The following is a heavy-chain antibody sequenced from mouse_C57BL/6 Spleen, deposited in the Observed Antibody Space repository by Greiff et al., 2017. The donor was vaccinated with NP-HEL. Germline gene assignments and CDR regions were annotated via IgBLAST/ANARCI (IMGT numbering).Heavy chain of an antibody. Sequence: VQLQQSGPELVKPGASVKISCKASGYTFTDYYMNWVKQSHGKSLEWIGDINPNNGGTSYNQKFKGKATLTVDKSSSTAYMELRSLTSEDSAVYYCASTHYYGSSYWYFDVWGTGTTVTVSS. CDR3: ASTHYYGSSYWYFDV. V-gene: IGHV1-26*01. D-gene: IGHD1-1*01. CDR1: GYTFTDYY. J-gene: IGHJ1*03. CDR2: INPNNGGT.